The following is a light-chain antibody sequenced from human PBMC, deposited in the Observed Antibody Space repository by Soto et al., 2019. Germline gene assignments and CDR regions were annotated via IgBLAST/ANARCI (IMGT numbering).Light chain of an antibody. CDR1: QSVSSNY. V-gene: IGKV3-20*01. J-gene: IGKJ1*01. Sequence: ENVLTQFPGTLSLSPGERATLSCRASQSVSSNYLAWYQQKPGPAPRLLIYGASSRAAGIPDRFRGSGSWTDFTLTISRLEPEDFSVYYCQPFGSAPPWPFGQGTKVEMK. CDR3: QPFGSAPPWP. CDR2: GAS.